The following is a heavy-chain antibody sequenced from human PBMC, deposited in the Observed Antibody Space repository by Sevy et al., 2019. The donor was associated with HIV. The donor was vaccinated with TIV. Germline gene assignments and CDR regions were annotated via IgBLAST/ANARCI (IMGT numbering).Heavy chain of an antibody. CDR2: MGNSGTTI. V-gene: IGHV3-11*01. Sequence: GGSLRLSCAASGFMFSDYHMSWIRQAPGKGLEWISYMGNSGTTIYYGESVKGRFSISRENPEKSQYLQMNSLRAEDTAVYYCARAWFGEADGMDVWGQGTTVTVSS. CDR1: GFMFSDYH. D-gene: IGHD3-10*01. CDR3: ARAWFGEADGMDV. J-gene: IGHJ6*02.